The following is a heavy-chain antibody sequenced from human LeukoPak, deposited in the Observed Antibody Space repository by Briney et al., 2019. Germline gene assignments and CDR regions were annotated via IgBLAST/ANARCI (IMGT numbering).Heavy chain of an antibody. CDR2: ISTSSHYM. J-gene: IGHJ4*02. V-gene: IGHV3-21*01. Sequence: PGGSLRLSCAASGFTFSTYTMNWVRQAPGKGPEWVSSISTSSHYMYYADSVKGRFTISRDDAKNSLYLQMDSLRAEDTAVYYCARVGTSTWYVLYYFDYWGPGTLVTVSS. CDR3: ARVGTSTWYVLYYFDY. D-gene: IGHD6-13*01. CDR1: GFTFSTYT.